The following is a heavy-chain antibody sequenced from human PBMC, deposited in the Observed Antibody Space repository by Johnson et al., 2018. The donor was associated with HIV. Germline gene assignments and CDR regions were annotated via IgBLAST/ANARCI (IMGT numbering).Heavy chain of an antibody. J-gene: IGHJ3*01. V-gene: IGHV3-13*01. Sequence: VQLVESGGGVVQPGRSLRLSCAASGFTFSSYDMHWVRQATGKGLEWVSAIGTAGDTYYPGSVKGRFAISRNNADNSLYLQMNSLRVEDTALYFCATVWRNEGRHSFDVWGLGTMVTVSS. CDR3: ATVWRNEGRHSFDV. CDR2: IGTAGDT. D-gene: IGHD1-1*01. CDR1: GFTFSSYD.